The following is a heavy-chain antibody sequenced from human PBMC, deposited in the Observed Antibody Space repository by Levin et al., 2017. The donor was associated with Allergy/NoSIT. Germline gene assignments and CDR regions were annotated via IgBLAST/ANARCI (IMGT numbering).Heavy chain of an antibody. Sequence: SQTFSLTCTVSGGSINSVAHYWSWVRQHPGKGLEWIGYIYSSASTYYNPSLRSRVTVSVDTSKNQFSLRLTSVTAADTAVYFCARVEAPLSYGAEATFAFDIWGRGTLVTVSS. CDR2: IYSSAST. CDR3: ARVEAPLSYGAEATFAFDI. CDR1: GGSINSVAHY. J-gene: IGHJ3*02. V-gene: IGHV4-31*03. D-gene: IGHD4/OR15-4a*01.